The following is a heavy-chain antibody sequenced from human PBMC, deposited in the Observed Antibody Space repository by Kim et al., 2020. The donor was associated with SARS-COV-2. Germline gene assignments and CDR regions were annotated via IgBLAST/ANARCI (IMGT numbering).Heavy chain of an antibody. D-gene: IGHD1-1*01. CDR3: ARDYTLPEQPFDF. CDR1: GFNFRGYS. J-gene: IGHJ4*02. V-gene: IGHV3-48*02. CDR2: ISGGGSSV. Sequence: GRSLRLSCATSGFNFRGYSMNWVRQPPGKGLEWISSISGGGSSVYYADSVKGRFIISRDNAKDSLYLQMNSLSDGDTAVYYCARDYTLPEQPFDFWGQGT.